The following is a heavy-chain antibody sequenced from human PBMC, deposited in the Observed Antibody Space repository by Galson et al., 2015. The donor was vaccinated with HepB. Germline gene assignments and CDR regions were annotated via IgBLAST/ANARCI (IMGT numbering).Heavy chain of an antibody. CDR3: ARGGAAPGEKIDY. CDR2: INPNGGSR. V-gene: IGHV1-46*01. D-gene: IGHD6-25*01. Sequence: SVKVSCKASGYNFIRHYLHWVRQAPGQGPEWMGIINPNGGSRNYAQKFQGRVTMTRDTSTSTVFMDLTNLRSEDTAVYYCARGGAAPGEKIDYWGQGTLVTVSS. J-gene: IGHJ4*02. CDR1: GYNFIRHY.